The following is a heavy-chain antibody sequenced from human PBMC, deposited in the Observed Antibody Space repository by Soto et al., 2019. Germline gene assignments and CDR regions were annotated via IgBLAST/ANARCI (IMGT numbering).Heavy chain of an antibody. D-gene: IGHD3-22*01. CDR2: ISSSSSYT. V-gene: IGHV3-11*06. CDR3: PRDRETQYDSSGYQT. Sequence: PGGSLRLSCAASGFTFSDYYMSWIRQAPGKGLEWVSYISSSSSYTNYADSVKGRFTISRDNAKNSLYPQMNSLRAEDTAVYYCPRDRETQYDSSGYQTWGQGTLVTVSS. CDR1: GFTFSDYY. J-gene: IGHJ5*02.